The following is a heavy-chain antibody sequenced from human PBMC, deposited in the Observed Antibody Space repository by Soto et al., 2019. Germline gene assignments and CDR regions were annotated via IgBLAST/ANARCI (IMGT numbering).Heavy chain of an antibody. J-gene: IGHJ6*02. CDR2: INVGNGNT. Sequence: ASVKVSCKTSGYTFTSNSMHWVRQAPGQRPEWMGWINVGNGNTKYSQKFQGRVTITRDTSASTAYMELSSLRSEDTALYYCAREALVGTTTRGFYYGMDVWRQGTTVTVSS. CDR3: AREALVGTTTRGFYYGMDV. V-gene: IGHV1-3*01. CDR1: GYTFTSNS. D-gene: IGHD1-26*01.